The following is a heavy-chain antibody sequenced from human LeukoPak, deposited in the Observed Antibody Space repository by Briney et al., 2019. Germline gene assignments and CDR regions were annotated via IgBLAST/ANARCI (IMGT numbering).Heavy chain of an antibody. CDR1: GFTFSTYN. CDR2: ISGDSNYI. D-gene: IGHD4-17*01. Sequence: GRSLRLSCAASGFTFSTYNMNWVRQAPGKGLEWVSSISGDSNYIYYADSVKGRFTISRDNARNSLYLQMNSLRAEDTAVYYCARSYGDYTSYDYWGQGTLVTVSS. CDR3: ARSYGDYTSYDY. V-gene: IGHV3-21*01. J-gene: IGHJ4*02.